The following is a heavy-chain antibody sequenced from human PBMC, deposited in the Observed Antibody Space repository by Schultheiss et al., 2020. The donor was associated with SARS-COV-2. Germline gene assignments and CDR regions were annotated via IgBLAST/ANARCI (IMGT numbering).Heavy chain of an antibody. D-gene: IGHD4-23*01. J-gene: IGHJ3*02. CDR2: IYYSGST. CDR1: GGSISSSSYY. V-gene: IGHV4-61*01. Sequence: SETLSLTCTVSGGSISSSSYYWSWIRQPPGKGLEWIGYIYYSGSTNYNPSLKSRVTISVDTSKNQFSLKLSSVTAADTAVYYCARRGFSGDGGNPGAFDIWGQGTMVTVSS. CDR3: ARRGFSGDGGNPGAFDI.